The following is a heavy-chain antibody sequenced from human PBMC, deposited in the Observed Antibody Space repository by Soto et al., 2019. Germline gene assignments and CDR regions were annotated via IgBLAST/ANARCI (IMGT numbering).Heavy chain of an antibody. Sequence: QVQLVESGGGLVKPGGSLRLSCAASGFTFSDYYMSWIRQAPGKGLAWVSCISSSGTIIYYADSVKGRFTISRDNAKNSLYLQINSLRADDTAVYYCAREPFRGTFDYWGQGTLVTVSS. CDR2: ISSSGTII. J-gene: IGHJ4*02. CDR1: GFTFSDYY. CDR3: AREPFRGTFDY. V-gene: IGHV3-11*01. D-gene: IGHD3-3*02.